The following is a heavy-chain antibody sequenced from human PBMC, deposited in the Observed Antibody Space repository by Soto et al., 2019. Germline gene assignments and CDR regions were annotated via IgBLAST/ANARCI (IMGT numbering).Heavy chain of an antibody. D-gene: IGHD2-15*01. Sequence: ALVKVSCKASGYTFSNYFINWVRQAPGQGLEWVGVINPKGGATTYAQKFQGRVNMTSDTSTNTIYMTLRSLTSEDTAFYYCARDEGFCSGGSCTGWFDPWGQGTLVTVSS. CDR3: ARDEGFCSGGSCTGWFDP. J-gene: IGHJ5*02. CDR2: INPKGGAT. CDR1: GYTFSNYF. V-gene: IGHV1-46*01.